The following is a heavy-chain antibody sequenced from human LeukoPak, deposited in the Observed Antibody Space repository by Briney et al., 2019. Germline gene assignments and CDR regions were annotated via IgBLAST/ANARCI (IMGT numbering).Heavy chain of an antibody. Sequence: PGGSLRLSCATSGFTFSRYNMNWVRQAPGKWLEWVSSITSSSIYKYYADSMKGRFTISRDNAKNSLYLQMDSLRAEDTAVYYCARGLSGYASSLGYWGQGTLVTVSS. CDR3: ARGLSGYASSLGY. CDR2: ITSSSIYK. D-gene: IGHD6-6*01. V-gene: IGHV3-21*01. CDR1: GFTFSRYN. J-gene: IGHJ4*02.